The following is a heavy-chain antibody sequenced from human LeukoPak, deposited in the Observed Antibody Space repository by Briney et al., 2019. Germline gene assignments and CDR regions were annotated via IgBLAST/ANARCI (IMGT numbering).Heavy chain of an antibody. D-gene: IGHD3-16*01. Sequence: SETLSLTCAVYGGSFSGYYWSWICQPPGKGLEWIGEINHSGSTNYNPSLKSRATISVDTSKNQFSLKLSSVTAADTAVYYCATRGQSGHHYYYMDVWGKGTTVTVSS. CDR1: GGSFSGYY. CDR2: INHSGST. V-gene: IGHV4-34*01. J-gene: IGHJ6*03. CDR3: ATRGQSGHHYYYMDV.